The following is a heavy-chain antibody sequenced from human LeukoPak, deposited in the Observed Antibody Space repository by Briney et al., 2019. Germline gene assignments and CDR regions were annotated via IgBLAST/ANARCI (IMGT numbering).Heavy chain of an antibody. CDR2: IYPGDSET. J-gene: IGHJ4*02. D-gene: IGHD5-12*01. CDR1: GYSFTTYW. V-gene: IGHV5-51*01. Sequence: GESLKISCKGSGYSFTTYWIAWVRQMPGKGLEWMGIIYPGDSETRYSPSFQDQVTISADNSISTAYLQWSSLQASDTAIYFCARLPGFDILSAYFDFWGQGTLVTVSS. CDR3: ARLPGFDILSAYFDF.